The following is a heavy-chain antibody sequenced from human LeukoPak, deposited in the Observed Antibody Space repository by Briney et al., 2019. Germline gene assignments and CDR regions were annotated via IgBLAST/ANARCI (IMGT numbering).Heavy chain of an antibody. D-gene: IGHD6-13*01. CDR1: GYTFTSYY. Sequence: ASVKVSCKASGYTFTSYYMHWVRQAPGQGLEWMEIINPSGGSTNYAQRFQGRVSMTRDRSTSTVYMELSSLRSEDTAVYYCARGGYSSPRSWFDPWGPGTLVTVSS. J-gene: IGHJ5*02. CDR3: ARGGYSSPRSWFDP. V-gene: IGHV1-46*01. CDR2: INPSGGST.